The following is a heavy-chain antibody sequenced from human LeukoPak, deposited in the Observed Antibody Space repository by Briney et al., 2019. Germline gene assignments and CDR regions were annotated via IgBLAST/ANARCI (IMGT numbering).Heavy chain of an antibody. CDR2: ISASGIAT. D-gene: IGHD2/OR15-2a*01. J-gene: IGHJ6*02. Sequence: GGSLRLSCAASGFTFSDYALSWVRQAPGMGPECVSAISASGIATYYAESVKGRFSISRDNSRSSLYLQMNSLRADDTAVYYCAKTFLPENYYYYGRDVGGQGTTVTVSS. CDR3: AKTFLPENYYYYGRDV. CDR1: GFTFSDYA. V-gene: IGHV3-23*01.